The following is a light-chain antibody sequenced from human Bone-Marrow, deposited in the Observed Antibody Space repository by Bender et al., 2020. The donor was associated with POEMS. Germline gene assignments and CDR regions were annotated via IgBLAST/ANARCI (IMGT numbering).Light chain of an antibody. J-gene: IGLJ2*01. V-gene: IGLV2-8*01. CDR3: SSYAGVNNFVV. Sequence: QSALIQPPSVSGSPGQSVTISCTGTNSDVGSNDFVSWNQRHAGKAPKLMIYDVTKRPSGVPDRFSGSKSGNTASLTVSGLQADDEADYYCSSYAGVNNFVVFGGGTTVTVL. CDR2: DVT. CDR1: NSDVGSNDF.